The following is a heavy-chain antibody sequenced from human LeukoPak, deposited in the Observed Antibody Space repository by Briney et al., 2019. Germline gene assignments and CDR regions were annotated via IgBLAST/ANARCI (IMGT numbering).Heavy chain of an antibody. CDR1: GFTFGRYN. CDR2: ISSSSSYI. Sequence: GGSLRLSCAASGFTFGRYNMHWVRQAPGKGLEWVSSISSSSSYIYYADSVKGRFTISRDNAKNSLYLQMNSLRAEDTAVYYCARTGQWLVPNDYWGQGTLVTVSS. D-gene: IGHD6-19*01. J-gene: IGHJ4*02. CDR3: ARTGQWLVPNDY. V-gene: IGHV3-21*01.